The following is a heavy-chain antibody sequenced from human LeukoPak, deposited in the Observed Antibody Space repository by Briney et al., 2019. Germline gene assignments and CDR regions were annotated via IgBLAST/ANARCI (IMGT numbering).Heavy chain of an antibody. Sequence: PGGSLRLSCAASGFTFSSYGMHWVRQAPGKGLEWVAVIWYDGSNKYYADSVKGRFTISRDNSKNTLYLQMNSLRAEDTAVYYCARESLQLWSLDSWGQGTLVTVSS. CDR3: ARESLQLWSLDS. CDR2: IWYDGSNK. J-gene: IGHJ4*02. D-gene: IGHD5-18*01. CDR1: GFTFSSYG. V-gene: IGHV3-33*01.